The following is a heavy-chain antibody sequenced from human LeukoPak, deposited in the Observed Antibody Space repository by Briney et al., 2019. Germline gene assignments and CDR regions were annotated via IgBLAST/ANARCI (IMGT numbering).Heavy chain of an antibody. J-gene: IGHJ4*02. D-gene: IGHD3-22*01. Sequence: GGSLRLSCAASGFTFSSYAMSWVRQAPGKGLEWVSTISGSGGSTYYADSVKGRFTISRDNSKNTLYLQMNSLRAEDTAVYYCAKGDDSSGYYPGGADYWGQGTLVAVSS. V-gene: IGHV3-23*01. CDR2: ISGSGGST. CDR3: AKGDDSSGYYPGGADY. CDR1: GFTFSSYA.